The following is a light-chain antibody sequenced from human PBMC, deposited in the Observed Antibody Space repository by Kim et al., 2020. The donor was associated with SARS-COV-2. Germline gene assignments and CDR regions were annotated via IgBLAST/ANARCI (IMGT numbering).Light chain of an antibody. J-gene: IGLJ3*02. CDR1: SSDVGGYNY. V-gene: IGLV2-14*03. Sequence: QSALTQPASVSGSPGQSITISCTGTSSDVGGYNYVSWYQQHPGKAPKLMIYDASNRPSGVSNRFSGSKSGNTASLTISGLQAEDEADYYCSSYTSSSFWVFGGGTQLTVL. CDR2: DAS. CDR3: SSYTSSSFWV.